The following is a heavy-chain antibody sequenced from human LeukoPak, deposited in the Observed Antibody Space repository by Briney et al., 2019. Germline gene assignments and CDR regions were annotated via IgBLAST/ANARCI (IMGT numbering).Heavy chain of an antibody. CDR1: GFTLSSYE. Sequence: GGSPRLSCTVSGFTLSSYEMTWFRQAPGKGLEWVSSIGYGGADSHYADSVKGRFTISRDNSKNTLYLQLSSLRADDTAVYYCAELGITMIGGVWGKGTTVTISS. J-gene: IGHJ6*04. CDR3: AELGITMIGGV. V-gene: IGHV3-23*01. D-gene: IGHD3-10*02. CDR2: IGYGGADS.